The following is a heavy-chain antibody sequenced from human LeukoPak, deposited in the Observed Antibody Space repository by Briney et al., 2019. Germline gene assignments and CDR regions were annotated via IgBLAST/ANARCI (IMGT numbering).Heavy chain of an antibody. V-gene: IGHV1-2*02. CDR3: ARDDGQGATDY. J-gene: IGHJ4*02. Sequence: GASVKVSCKSSGYTFTAYYMHWVRQTPGQGLEWMGWINPNSGGTNYAKKFQGSVTMTRDTSISTAYMELSRLTSDDTAVFYCARDDGQGATDYWGQGTLVTVSS. CDR1: GYTFTAYY. CDR2: INPNSGGT. D-gene: IGHD1-26*01.